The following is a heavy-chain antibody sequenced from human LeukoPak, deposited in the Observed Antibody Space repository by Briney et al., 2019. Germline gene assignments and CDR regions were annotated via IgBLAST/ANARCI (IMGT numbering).Heavy chain of an antibody. J-gene: IGHJ4*02. V-gene: IGHV4-59*01. D-gene: IGHD3-3*01. Sequence: SETLSLTCTVSGGSISSYYWSWIRQPPGKGLERIGYIYYSGSTNYNPSLKSRVTISVDTSKNQFSLKLSSVTAADTAVYYCARGELRFPFDYWGQGTLVTVSS. CDR2: IYYSGST. CDR1: GGSISSYY. CDR3: ARGELRFPFDY.